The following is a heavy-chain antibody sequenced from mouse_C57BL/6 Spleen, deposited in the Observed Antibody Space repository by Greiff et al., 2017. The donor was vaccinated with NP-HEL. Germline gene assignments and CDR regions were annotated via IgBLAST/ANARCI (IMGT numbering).Heavy chain of an antibody. J-gene: IGHJ2*01. CDR3: ARGGQLGPYYFDY. Sequence: EVQVVESEGGLVQPGSSMKLSCTASGFTFSDYYMAWVRQFPEKGLEWVANINYDGSSTYYLDSLTSRFIISRDNEKNILYLQMSSMKSEDTATYYCARGGQLGPYYFDYWGQGTTLTVAS. CDR2: INYDGSST. D-gene: IGHD4-1*02. V-gene: IGHV5-16*01. CDR1: GFTFSDYY.